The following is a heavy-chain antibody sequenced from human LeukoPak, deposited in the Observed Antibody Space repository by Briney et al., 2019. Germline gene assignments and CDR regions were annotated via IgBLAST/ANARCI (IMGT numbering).Heavy chain of an antibody. CDR2: INHSGST. Sequence: SETLSLTCAVYGGSFSGYYWSWIRQPPGKGLEWIGEINHSGSTNYNPSLKSRVTTSVDTSKNQFSLKLSSVTAADTAVYYCARGLPPAQKRGDYYYYMDVWGKGTTVTVSS. D-gene: IGHD3-10*01. V-gene: IGHV4-34*01. CDR1: GGSFSGYY. CDR3: ARGLPPAQKRGDYYYYMDV. J-gene: IGHJ6*03.